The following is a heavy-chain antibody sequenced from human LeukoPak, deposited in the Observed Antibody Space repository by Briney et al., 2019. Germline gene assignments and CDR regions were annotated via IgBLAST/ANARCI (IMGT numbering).Heavy chain of an antibody. Sequence: SGGSLRLSCAASGFTFSSYSMNWVRQAPGKGLEWVSYISSSSSTIYYADSVKGRFTISRDNAKNSLYLQMNSLRDEDTAVYYCARGSGYYPLDAFDIWGQGTMVTVSS. CDR2: ISSSSSTI. V-gene: IGHV3-48*02. J-gene: IGHJ3*02. D-gene: IGHD3-22*01. CDR1: GFTFSSYS. CDR3: ARGSGYYPLDAFDI.